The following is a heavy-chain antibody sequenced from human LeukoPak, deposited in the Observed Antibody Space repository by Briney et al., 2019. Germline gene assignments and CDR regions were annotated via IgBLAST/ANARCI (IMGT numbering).Heavy chain of an antibody. Sequence: ASVKVSCKASGGTFSSYAISWVRQAPGQGLEWMGGIIPIFGTANYAQKCQGRVTITADESTSTAYMELSSLRSEDTAVYYCARGLKYCSSTSCPPRYYYGMDVWGQGTTVTVSS. CDR3: ARGLKYCSSTSCPPRYYYGMDV. J-gene: IGHJ6*02. CDR1: GGTFSSYA. D-gene: IGHD2-2*01. CDR2: IIPIFGTA. V-gene: IGHV1-69*13.